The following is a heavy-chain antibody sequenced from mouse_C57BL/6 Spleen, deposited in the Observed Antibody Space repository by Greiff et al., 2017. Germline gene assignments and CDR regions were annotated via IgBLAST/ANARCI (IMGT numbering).Heavy chain of an antibody. CDR2: INPNNGGT. CDR1: GYTFTDYN. CDR3: ARNLVRRGYFDY. V-gene: IGHV1-18*01. J-gene: IGHJ2*01. D-gene: IGHD2-1*01. Sequence: VQLQQSGPELVKPGASVKIPCKASGYTFTDYNMDWVKQSHGKSLEWIGDINPNNGGTIYNQKFKGKATLTVDKSSSTAYMELRSLTSEDTAVYYWARNLVRRGYFDYWGQGTTLTVSS.